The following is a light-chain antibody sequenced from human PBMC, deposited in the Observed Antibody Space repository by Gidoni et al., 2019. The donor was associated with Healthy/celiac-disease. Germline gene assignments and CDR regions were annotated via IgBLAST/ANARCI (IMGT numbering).Light chain of an antibody. CDR2: KAS. J-gene: IGKJ3*01. CDR1: QSISSW. V-gene: IGKV1-5*03. CDR3: QQYNSYSFT. Sequence: DIQMTQSPSTLSASVGDRVTIPCRASQSISSWLAWYQQKPGKAPKLLIYKASSLESGVPSRFSGSGSGTEFTLTISSLQPDDFATYYCQQYNSYSFTFGPGTKVEIK.